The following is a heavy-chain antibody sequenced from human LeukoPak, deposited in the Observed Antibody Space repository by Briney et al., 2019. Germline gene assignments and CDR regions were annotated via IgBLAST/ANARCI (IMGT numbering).Heavy chain of an antibody. Sequence: GASVKVSCKASGYTFTSYGISWVRQAPGQGLEWMGWISAYNGNTNYAQKLQGRVTMTTDTSTSTAYMELRSLRSEDTAVYYCARDRLPGGNSGGFDYWGQGTLVTVSS. CDR3: ARDRLPGGNSGGFDY. D-gene: IGHD4-23*01. CDR2: ISAYNGNT. CDR1: GYTFTSYG. J-gene: IGHJ4*02. V-gene: IGHV1-18*01.